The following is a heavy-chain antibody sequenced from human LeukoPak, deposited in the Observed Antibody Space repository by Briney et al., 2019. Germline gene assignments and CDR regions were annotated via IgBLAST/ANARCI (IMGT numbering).Heavy chain of an antibody. CDR2: IIPIFGTA. CDR1: GGTFSSYA. Sequence: SVKVSCKASGGTFSSYAISWVRQAPGQGLEWMGGIIPIFGTANYAQKFQGRVTITTDESTSTAYMELSSLRSEDTAVYYCANENYYGSGSYADHWGQGTLVTVSS. J-gene: IGHJ4*02. CDR3: ANENYYGSGSYADH. V-gene: IGHV1-69*05. D-gene: IGHD3-10*01.